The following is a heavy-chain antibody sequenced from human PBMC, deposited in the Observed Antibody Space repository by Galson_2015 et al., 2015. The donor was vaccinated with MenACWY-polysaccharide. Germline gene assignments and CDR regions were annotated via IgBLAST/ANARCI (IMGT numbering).Heavy chain of an antibody. D-gene: IGHD5/OR15-5a*01. CDR1: GFTFEFYG. CDR3: AKSARVGVSSYLDS. Sequence: SLRLSCAASGFTFEFYGMSWVRQTPGKGLEWVSGIRGSGGSTSFAESVKGRFNISRDNSENTLYLQMDSLREGDTAIYYCAKSARVGVSSYLDSWGQGTLVTVSS. CDR2: IRGSGGST. V-gene: IGHV3-23*01. J-gene: IGHJ4*02.